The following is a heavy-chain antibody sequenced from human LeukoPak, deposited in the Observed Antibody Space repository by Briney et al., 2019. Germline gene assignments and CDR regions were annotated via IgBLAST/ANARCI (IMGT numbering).Heavy chain of an antibody. V-gene: IGHV3-48*01. CDR2: ISFSSSTI. D-gene: IGHD3-22*01. CDR3: ARGGYDSSGYYSGAGARADY. Sequence: GGSLRLSCAASGFTFSSYSMNWVRQAPGKGPEWVAYISFSSSTIYYAGSVRGRFTISRDNAQNSLYLQMNSLRAEDTAVYHCARGGYDSSGYYSGAGARADYWGQGTLVTVSP. CDR1: GFTFSSYS. J-gene: IGHJ4*02.